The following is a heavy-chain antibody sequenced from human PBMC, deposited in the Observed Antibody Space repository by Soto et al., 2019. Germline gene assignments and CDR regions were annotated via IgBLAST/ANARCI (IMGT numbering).Heavy chain of an antibody. J-gene: IGHJ4*02. V-gene: IGHV1-69*13. CDR1: GGTFSSYA. CDR2: IIPIFGTA. CDR3: ARLGLYSSSSGIDY. Sequence: APSVKVSCKSSGGTFSSYAISWVRQAPGQGLEWMGGIIPIFGTANYAQKFQGRVTITADESTSTAYMELSSLRSEDTAVYYCARLGLYSSSSGIDYWGQGILVTVPS. D-gene: IGHD6-6*01.